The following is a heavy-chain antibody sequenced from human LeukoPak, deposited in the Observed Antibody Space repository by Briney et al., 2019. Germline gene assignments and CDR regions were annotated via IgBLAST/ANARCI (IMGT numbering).Heavy chain of an antibody. CDR1: GFTFSSYG. Sequence: PGGSLRLSCAASGFTFSSYGMHWVRQAPGKGLEWVAVIWYDGSNKYYADSVKGRFTISRDNSKNTLYLQMNSLRAEDTAVYYCARGYCSSTSCYGSPPFDYWGQGTLVTVSS. D-gene: IGHD2-2*01. CDR2: IWYDGSNK. V-gene: IGHV3-33*01. J-gene: IGHJ4*02. CDR3: ARGYCSSTSCYGSPPFDY.